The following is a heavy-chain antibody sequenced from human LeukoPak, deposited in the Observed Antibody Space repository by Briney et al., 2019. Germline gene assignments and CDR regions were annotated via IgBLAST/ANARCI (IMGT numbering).Heavy chain of an antibody. V-gene: IGHV3-23*01. CDR3: AKDRPIFGVVKGNDY. D-gene: IGHD3-3*01. CDR2: ISGSGGST. Sequence: GGSLKLSCAASGFTFSSYAMSWVRQAPGKGLEWVSAISGSGGSTYYADSVKGRFTISRDNSKNTRYLQMNSLRAEDTAVYYCAKDRPIFGVVKGNDYWGQGTLVTVSS. J-gene: IGHJ4*02. CDR1: GFTFSSYA.